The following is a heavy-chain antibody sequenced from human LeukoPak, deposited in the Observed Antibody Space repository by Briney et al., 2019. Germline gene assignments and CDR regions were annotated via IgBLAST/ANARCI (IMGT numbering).Heavy chain of an antibody. CDR2: IYYSGST. V-gene: IGHV4-39*07. Sequence: SETLSLTCTVSGGSISSSSYYWGWIRQPPGKGLEWIGSIYYSGSTYYNPSLKSRVTISVDTSKNQFSLKLSSATAADTAVYYCARSIISGWVDFFDIWGQGTMVTVSS. CDR3: ARSIISGWVDFFDI. CDR1: GGSISSSSYY. D-gene: IGHD6-19*01. J-gene: IGHJ3*02.